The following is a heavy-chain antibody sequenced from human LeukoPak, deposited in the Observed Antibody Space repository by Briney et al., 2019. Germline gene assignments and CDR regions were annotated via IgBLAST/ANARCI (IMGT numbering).Heavy chain of an antibody. CDR2: ISSSGSTI. CDR3: ARERGSYSSGFFDY. D-gene: IGHD6-19*01. J-gene: IGHJ4*02. Sequence: GGSLRLSCAASGFTFSDYYMSWIRQAPGKGLEWVSYISSSGSTIYYADSVKGRFTISRDNSKNTLYLQMNSLRAEDTAVYYCARERGSYSSGFFDYWGQGTLVTVSS. V-gene: IGHV3-11*04. CDR1: GFTFSDYY.